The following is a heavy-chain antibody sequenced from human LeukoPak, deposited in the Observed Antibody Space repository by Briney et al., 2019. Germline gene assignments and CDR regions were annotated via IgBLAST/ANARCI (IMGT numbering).Heavy chain of an antibody. D-gene: IGHD3-10*01. CDR2: IYYSGST. J-gene: IGHJ6*02. Sequence: SETLSLTCAVYGGSFSGYYWSWIRQPPGKGLECIGYIYYSGSTNYNPSLKSRVTISVDTSKNQFSLKLSSVTAADTAVYYCARVSYGSGSYHPYYYYGMDVWGQGTTVTVSS. CDR1: GGSFSGYY. CDR3: ARVSYGSGSYHPYYYYGMDV. V-gene: IGHV4-59*01.